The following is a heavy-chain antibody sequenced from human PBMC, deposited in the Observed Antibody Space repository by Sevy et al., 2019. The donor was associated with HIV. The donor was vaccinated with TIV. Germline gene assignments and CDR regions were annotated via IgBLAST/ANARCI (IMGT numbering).Heavy chain of an antibody. CDR3: TASMKTDVLRYFDWLEEPPFDH. D-gene: IGHD3-9*01. CDR1: GFTVSGSA. Sequence: GGSLRLSCAASGFTVSGSAMHWVRQASGKGLEWVGRIRSRVNSDATAYAASVKGRFTISRDDSENTAFLQMSSLKTEDTAVYYCTASMKTDVLRYFDWLEEPPFDHWGQGTLVTVSS. V-gene: IGHV3-73*01. J-gene: IGHJ4*02. CDR2: IRSRVNSDAT.